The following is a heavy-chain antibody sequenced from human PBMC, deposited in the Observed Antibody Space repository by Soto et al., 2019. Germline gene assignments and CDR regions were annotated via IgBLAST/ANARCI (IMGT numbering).Heavy chain of an antibody. Sequence: PGGSLRLSCAASGFTFSSYSMNWVRQAPGKGLEWVSYISTSSSSIYYADSVKGRFTISRDNSKNSLYLQMNSLRAEDTAVYYCAGSYGDYVYWGQGALVTVSS. CDR1: GFTFSSYS. V-gene: IGHV3-48*01. D-gene: IGHD4-17*01. CDR2: ISTSSSSI. J-gene: IGHJ4*02. CDR3: AGSYGDYVY.